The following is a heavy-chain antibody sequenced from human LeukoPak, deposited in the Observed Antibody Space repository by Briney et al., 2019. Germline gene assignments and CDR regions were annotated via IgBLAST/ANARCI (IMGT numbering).Heavy chain of an antibody. CDR1: GFTFSSYG. Sequence: TGGSLRLSCAVSGFTFSSYGMSWVRQAPGKGLEWFSAISDSGSDTYYADSVKGRFTISKDNSKNTLYLRMNSRRADDTAVYYCAKRVPYSSSSVYFDYWGQGTLVTVSS. CDR2: ISDSGSDT. V-gene: IGHV3-23*01. J-gene: IGHJ4*02. CDR3: AKRVPYSSSSVYFDY. D-gene: IGHD6-6*01.